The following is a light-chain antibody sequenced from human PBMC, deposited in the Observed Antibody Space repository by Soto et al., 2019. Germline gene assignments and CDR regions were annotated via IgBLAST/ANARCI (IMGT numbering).Light chain of an antibody. CDR3: QQRSNWPRT. Sequence: IGLTQSTATLSVSPGERATLCCRASQSVSSYLAWYQQKPGQAPRLLIYDASNRATGIPARFSGSGSGTDFTLTISSLEPEDFAVYYCQQRSNWPRTFGQGTKVDIK. CDR2: DAS. V-gene: IGKV3-11*01. J-gene: IGKJ1*01. CDR1: QSVSSY.